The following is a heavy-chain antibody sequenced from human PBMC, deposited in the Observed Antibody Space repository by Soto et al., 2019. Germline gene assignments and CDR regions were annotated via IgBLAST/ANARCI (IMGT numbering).Heavy chain of an antibody. J-gene: IGHJ4*02. CDR2: IIPIFGTA. CDR3: ARDGGFGGSYYND. D-gene: IGHD1-26*01. CDR1: GGTFSSYA. V-gene: IGHV1-69*01. Sequence: QVQLVQSGAEVKKPGSSVKVSCKASGGTFSSYAISWVRQAPGQGLEWVGGIIPIFGTANYAQKFQGRVTITADESTSTAYIELSSMRSEDTAVHYCARDGGFGGSYYNDWGQGTLVTVSS.